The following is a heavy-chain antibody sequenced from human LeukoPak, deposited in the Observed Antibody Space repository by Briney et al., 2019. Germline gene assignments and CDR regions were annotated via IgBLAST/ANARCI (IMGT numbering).Heavy chain of an antibody. CDR3: ARDSVYSGGYPTSLEY. J-gene: IGHJ4*02. V-gene: IGHV1-46*01. Sequence: ASVKVSCKASGYTFTSYYIHWVRQAPGQGLEWMGVINPSIDTTIYAQKFQGRVTLTRDTSTSTVYMELSSLRFEDRAVYYCARDSVYSGGYPTSLEYWGQGTLVTVSS. D-gene: IGHD1-26*01. CDR1: GYTFTSYY. CDR2: INPSIDTT.